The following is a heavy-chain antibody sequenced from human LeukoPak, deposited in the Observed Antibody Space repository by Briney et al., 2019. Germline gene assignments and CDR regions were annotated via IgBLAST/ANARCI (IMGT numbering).Heavy chain of an antibody. CDR3: AKDGYYDSSAYYYVRYFDL. CDR2: IDYSGGSS. D-gene: IGHD3-22*01. Sequence: GGSLRLSCTVSGFTLSSYEMSWIRQAPGKGLEWVSSIDYSGGSSYYADSVKGRFTISRDNSKNTLYLQMNSLRAEDTAVYYCAKDGYYDSSAYYYVRYFDLWGRGTLVTVSS. J-gene: IGHJ2*01. V-gene: IGHV3-23*01. CDR1: GFTLSSYE.